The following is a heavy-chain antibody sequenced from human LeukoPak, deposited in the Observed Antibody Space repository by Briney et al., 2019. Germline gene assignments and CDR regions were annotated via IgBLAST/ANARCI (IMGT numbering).Heavy chain of an antibody. Sequence: SETLSLICTVSGASISSYYWSWIRQPPGKGLEWIGDIYYSGSIKYNPSLKSRVTMPVDTSKNQFSLKLSSVTAADTAIYYCARENPSGYYNRPIDYWGQGTPVTVSS. CDR1: GASISSYY. D-gene: IGHD3-22*01. V-gene: IGHV4-59*01. J-gene: IGHJ4*02. CDR2: IYYSGSI. CDR3: ARENPSGYYNRPIDY.